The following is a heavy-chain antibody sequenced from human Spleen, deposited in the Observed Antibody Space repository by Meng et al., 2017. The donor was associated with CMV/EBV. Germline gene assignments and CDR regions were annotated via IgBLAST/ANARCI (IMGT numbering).Heavy chain of an antibody. D-gene: IGHD2-2*01. Sequence: FSGYYWSWIRQPPGKGLEWIGEINHSGSTNYNPSLKSRVTISVDTSKNQFSLKLSSATAADTAVYYCARARYCSSTSCYGRGWFDPWGQGTLVTVSS. CDR1: FSGYY. V-gene: IGHV4-34*01. CDR3: ARARYCSSTSCYGRGWFDP. J-gene: IGHJ5*02. CDR2: INHSGST.